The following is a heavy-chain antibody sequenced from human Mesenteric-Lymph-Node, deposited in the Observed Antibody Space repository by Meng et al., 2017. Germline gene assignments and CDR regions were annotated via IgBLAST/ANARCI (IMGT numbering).Heavy chain of an antibody. CDR2: ISDTGGHI. V-gene: IGHV3-21*06. CDR3: ARCSIGGCQSNSGMDV. J-gene: IGHJ6*02. D-gene: IGHD2-15*01. Sequence: GGSLRLSCAASGFTFSSHSMTWVRQAPGKGLEWVSAISDTGGHIHYADAVRGRFTSSRDNAKNSLYLQMNSLRAEDTAVYYCARCSIGGCQSNSGMDVWGQGTTVTVSS. CDR1: GFTFSSHS.